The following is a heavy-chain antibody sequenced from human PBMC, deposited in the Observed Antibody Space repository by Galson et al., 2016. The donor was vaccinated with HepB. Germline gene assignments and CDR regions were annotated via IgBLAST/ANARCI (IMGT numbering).Heavy chain of an antibody. V-gene: IGHV3-23*01. Sequence: SLRLSCAVSGFTFSDYAMSWVRQAPGKGLEWVSAISSNGATTYHADSVKGRFTISRDNSKSTLYLQMNSLRVEDTAVYYCARFRPLTSHYGNTEQLEHWGQGTLVTVSS. J-gene: IGHJ5*02. CDR3: ARFRPLTSHYGNTEQLEH. CDR1: GFTFSDYA. D-gene: IGHD3-10*01. CDR2: ISSNGATT.